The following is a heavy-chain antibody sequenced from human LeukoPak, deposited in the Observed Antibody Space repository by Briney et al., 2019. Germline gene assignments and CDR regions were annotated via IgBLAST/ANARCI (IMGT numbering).Heavy chain of an antibody. CDR1: GYSISSGYY. D-gene: IGHD3-10*01. Sequence: PSETLSLTCAVSGYSISSGYYWGWIRQPPGKGLEWIGSIYHSGSTYYNPSLKSRVTISVDTSKNQFSLKLSSVTAADTAVYYCATFDYNVLDYWGQGTLVTVSS. J-gene: IGHJ4*02. CDR2: IYHSGST. CDR3: ATFDYNVLDY. V-gene: IGHV4-38-2*01.